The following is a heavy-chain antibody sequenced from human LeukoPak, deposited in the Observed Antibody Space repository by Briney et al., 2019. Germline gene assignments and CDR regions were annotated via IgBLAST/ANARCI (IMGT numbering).Heavy chain of an antibody. J-gene: IGHJ4*02. Sequence: GASVKVSCKASGYTFTSYGISWVRQAPGQGLEWKGWISAYNGNTNYAQKLQGRVTMTTDTSTSTAYMELRSLRSDDTAVYYCARGPPNWNYVEYYFDYWGQGTLVTVSS. CDR3: ARGPPNWNYVEYYFDY. CDR2: ISAYNGNT. V-gene: IGHV1-18*01. D-gene: IGHD1-7*01. CDR1: GYTFTSYG.